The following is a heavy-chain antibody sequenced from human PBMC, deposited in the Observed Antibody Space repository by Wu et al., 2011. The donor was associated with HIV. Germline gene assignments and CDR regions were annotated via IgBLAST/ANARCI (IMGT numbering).Heavy chain of an antibody. Sequence: EVQLVQSGAEVKKPGATVKISCKVSGYTFSDYYIHWVQQAPGKGLEWMGFVDPEDGETIYAGKFQGRVIITADTSTDTTYMELSSLRSEDTAVYYCARDFGGDEDSWGQGTLVTVSS. D-gene: IGHD2-21*01. CDR3: ARDFGGDEDS. V-gene: IGHV1-69-2*01. CDR1: GYTFSDYY. CDR2: VDPEDGET. J-gene: IGHJ4*02.